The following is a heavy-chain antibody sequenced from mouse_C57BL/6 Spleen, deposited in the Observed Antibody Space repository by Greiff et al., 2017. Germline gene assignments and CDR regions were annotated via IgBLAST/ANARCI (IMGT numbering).Heavy chain of an antibody. D-gene: IGHD2-5*01. CDR1: GFTFSDYG. J-gene: IGHJ2*01. CDR2: ISSGSSTI. CDR3: ARPSNYSSPFDY. V-gene: IGHV5-17*01. Sequence: EVMLVESGGGLVKPGGSLKLSCAASGFTFSDYGMHWVRQAPEKGLEWVAYISSGSSTIYYADTVKGRFTISRDNAKNTLFLQMTILRSEDTAMYYGARPSNYSSPFDYWGQGTTLTVSS.